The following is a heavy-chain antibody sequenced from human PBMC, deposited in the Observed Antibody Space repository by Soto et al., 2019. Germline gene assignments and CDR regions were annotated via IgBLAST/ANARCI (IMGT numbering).Heavy chain of an antibody. D-gene: IGHD3-3*01. Sequence: QVQLQESGPGLVKPSQTLSLTCTVSGGSISSGGYYWSWIRQHPGKGLEWIGYIYYSGSTYYNPSLKSRVTISVDTSKNQFSLKLSSVTAADTAVYYCARHYDFWSGYSYYYYGMDVWGQGTTVTVSS. CDR2: IYYSGST. CDR3: ARHYDFWSGYSYYYYGMDV. V-gene: IGHV4-31*03. CDR1: GGSISSGGYY. J-gene: IGHJ6*02.